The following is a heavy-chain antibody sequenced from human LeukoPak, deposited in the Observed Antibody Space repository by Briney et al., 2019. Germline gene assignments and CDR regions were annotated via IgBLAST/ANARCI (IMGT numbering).Heavy chain of an antibody. CDR3: ARVSLPNHCSSTSCYVDNWFDP. J-gene: IGHJ5*02. CDR2: IYYSGST. V-gene: IGHV4-59*01. Sequence: SETLSLTCTVSGGSISSYYWSWIRQPPGKGLEWIGYIYYSGSTNYNPSLKSRVTISVDTSKNQFSLKLSSVTAADMAVYYCARVSLPNHCSSTSCYVDNWFDPWGQGTLVTVSS. D-gene: IGHD2-2*01. CDR1: GGSISSYY.